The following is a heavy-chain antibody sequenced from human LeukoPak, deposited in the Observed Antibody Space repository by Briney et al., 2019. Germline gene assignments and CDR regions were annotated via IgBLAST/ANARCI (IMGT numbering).Heavy chain of an antibody. V-gene: IGHV1-3*01. D-gene: IGHD6-19*01. CDR2: INAENGNT. Sequence: ASVTVSCKASGYTFTNYAIHWVRQAPGQRLEWMGWINAENGNTKYSQKFQGRVTVTRDTSASTAYMELSSMRSEDTAVYYCARDSGYRSGWSLDYWGQGSLVTVSS. CDR3: ARDSGYRSGWSLDY. CDR1: GYTFTNYA. J-gene: IGHJ4*02.